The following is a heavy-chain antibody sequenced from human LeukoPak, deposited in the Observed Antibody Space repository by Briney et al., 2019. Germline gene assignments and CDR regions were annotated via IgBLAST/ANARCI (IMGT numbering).Heavy chain of an antibody. Sequence: GESLKISCAASGFTFSSYWMSWVRQAPGKGLEWVANIKQDGSEKYYVDSVKGRFTISRDNAKNSLYLQMNSLRAEDTAVYYCARLGELSFDYWGQGTLVTVSS. CDR1: GFTFSSYW. J-gene: IGHJ4*02. V-gene: IGHV3-7*01. D-gene: IGHD3-16*02. CDR2: IKQDGSEK. CDR3: ARLGELSFDY.